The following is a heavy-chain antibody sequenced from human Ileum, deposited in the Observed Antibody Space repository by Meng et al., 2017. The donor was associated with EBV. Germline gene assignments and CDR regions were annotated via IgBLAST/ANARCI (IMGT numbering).Heavy chain of an antibody. CDR1: GGSFSGYY. D-gene: IGHD4-17*01. CDR2: NNHSVST. Sequence: QFQRWVPGLLQPSASLSLTSAAYGGSFSGYYWSWFRRPPGKGLGWIVENNHSVSTNYNPSLKTPVTIPVDTSKNQFSLKLSPVPAADTAVYYCARGYDYGDYASDYWGQGTLVTVSS. V-gene: IGHV4-34*01. J-gene: IGHJ4*02. CDR3: ARGYDYGDYASDY.